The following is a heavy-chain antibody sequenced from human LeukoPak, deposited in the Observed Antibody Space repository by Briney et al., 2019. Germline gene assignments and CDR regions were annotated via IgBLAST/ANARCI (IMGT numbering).Heavy chain of an antibody. CDR2: ISYDGSGK. Sequence: GKSLSLSCEASGFVFSHHVIHWVRQVPGQGLEWVSMISYDGSGKHYADSVRGRLTISRDNSKNTLYLQMNSLRAEDTAVYYCARDTGSMAARFFDYWGQGTLVTVSS. D-gene: IGHD2-8*02. V-gene: IGHV3-30*14. J-gene: IGHJ4*02. CDR1: GFVFSHHV. CDR3: ARDTGSMAARFFDY.